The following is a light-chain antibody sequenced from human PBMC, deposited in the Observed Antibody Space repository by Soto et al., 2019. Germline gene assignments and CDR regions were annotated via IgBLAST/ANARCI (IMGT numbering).Light chain of an antibody. J-gene: IGLJ1*01. CDR3: SSYTSSSLNV. Sequence: QSALTQPASVSGSPGQSITIYCTGTISDVGGYNYVSWYQQHPGKAPKLMIYDVSNRPSGVSNRFSGSKSGNTASLTISGLQAEDEADYYCSSYTSSSLNVFGTGTKLTVL. V-gene: IGLV2-14*01. CDR2: DVS. CDR1: ISDVGGYNY.